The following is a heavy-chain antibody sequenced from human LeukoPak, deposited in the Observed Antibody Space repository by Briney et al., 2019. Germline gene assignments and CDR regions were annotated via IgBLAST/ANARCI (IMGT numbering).Heavy chain of an antibody. CDR1: GFTFSRHA. D-gene: IGHD2-2*01. CDR3: ARSDCSYVSCYVLDY. Sequence: SGGSLRLSCAASGFTFSRHAMSWVRQAPGKGLELVSAISGSGDNIYYADSVKGRFSISRDSSKKTLYLQMSVLRAEDTAVYYCARSDCSYVSCYVLDYWGQGAQVTVSP. J-gene: IGHJ4*02. V-gene: IGHV3-23*01. CDR2: ISGSGDNI.